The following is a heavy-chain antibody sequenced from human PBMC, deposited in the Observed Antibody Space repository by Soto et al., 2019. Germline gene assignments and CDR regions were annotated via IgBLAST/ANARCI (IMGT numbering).Heavy chain of an antibody. J-gene: IGHJ4*02. D-gene: IGHD6-19*01. CDR3: ASTGYSSGWSPSNLHYGGNSGRRYFDY. V-gene: IGHV1-2*02. Sequence: ASVKVSCKASGYTFTGYYMHWVRQAPGQGLEWMGWINPNSGGTNYAQKFQGRVTMTRDTSISTAYMELSRLRSDDTAVYYCASTGYSSGWSPSNLHYGGNSGRRYFDYWGQGTLATVSS. CDR2: INPNSGGT. CDR1: GYTFTGYY.